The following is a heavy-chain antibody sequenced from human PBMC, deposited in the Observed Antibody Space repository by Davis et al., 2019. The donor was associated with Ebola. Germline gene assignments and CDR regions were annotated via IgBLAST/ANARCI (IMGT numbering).Heavy chain of an antibody. D-gene: IGHD1-26*01. V-gene: IGHV4-59*01. J-gene: IGHJ3*01. CDR3: ARDNDPYGGRYKYRPPNAFDL. Sequence: PSETLSLTCTVSGGSISTYYWIWIRQAPGKGLEYIGHIYYTGSAFHNPSLKGRATISVDTSSNQYSLRLTSVTAADTAIYFCARDNDPYGGRYKYRPPNAFDLWGQGTKVAVSS. CDR2: IYYTGSA. CDR1: GGSISTYY.